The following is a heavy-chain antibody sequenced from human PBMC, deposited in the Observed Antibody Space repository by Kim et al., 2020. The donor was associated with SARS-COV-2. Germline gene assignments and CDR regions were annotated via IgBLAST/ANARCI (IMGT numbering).Heavy chain of an antibody. CDR3: AAEADHFYFDY. J-gene: IGHJ4*02. D-gene: IGHD6-19*01. CDR1: GGSLSSVSHH. V-gene: IGHV4-31*09. CDR2: INARGST. Sequence: SETLSLTCTVSGGSLSSVSHHWSWVRQHPGKGLEWVGYINARGSTYYNPSLGSRVTISEDKSKRQFSLKLTSVTAADTVMYYCAAEADHFYFDYWGRGAL.